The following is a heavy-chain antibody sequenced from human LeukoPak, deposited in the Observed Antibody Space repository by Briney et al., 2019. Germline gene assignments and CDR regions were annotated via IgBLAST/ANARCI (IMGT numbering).Heavy chain of an antibody. CDR3: IRGGYCSITNCYGHDYSYYMDV. CDR2: IRSKANTYAT. V-gene: IGHV3-73*01. D-gene: IGHD2-2*01. J-gene: IGHJ6*03. CDR1: GFSFSGSA. Sequence: GGSLRLSCAASGFSFSGSAIHWVRQASGKGLEWLGRIRSKANTYATAYGASVKGRFTISRDDSKNTAYLQMNSLKTEDTAVYYCIRGGYCSITNCYGHDYSYYMDVWGKGTTVTVSS.